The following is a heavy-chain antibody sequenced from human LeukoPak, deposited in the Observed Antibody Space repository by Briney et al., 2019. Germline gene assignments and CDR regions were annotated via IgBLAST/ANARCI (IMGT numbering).Heavy chain of an antibody. V-gene: IGHV1-2*02. CDR3: ASARDSGSYPSPFDY. Sequence: GASVKVSCKASGYTLTAYYMHWVRQAPGQGLEWMGWINPNSGGTNYPQKFQGRVTMTRDTSISTAYMDLSRLRSDDTAVYYCASARDSGSYPSPFDYWGQGTLVTVSS. D-gene: IGHD1-26*01. CDR1: GYTLTAYY. J-gene: IGHJ4*02. CDR2: INPNSGGT.